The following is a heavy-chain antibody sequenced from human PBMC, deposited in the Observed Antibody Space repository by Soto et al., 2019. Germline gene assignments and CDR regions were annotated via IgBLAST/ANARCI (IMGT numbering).Heavy chain of an antibody. Sequence: QVRLVESGGGVVQPGRSLRLSCATSGFSFSNFGLHWVRQAPGKGLEWVAVMSHDGSFEDYGDSVKGRFIVSRDNSKKTLNMQMNSLTVEDTAVYYCAKGREYLWGNDRPGDGMDVWGQGTAVAVSS. D-gene: IGHD3-16*02. V-gene: IGHV3-30*18. J-gene: IGHJ6*02. CDR2: MSHDGSFE. CDR1: GFSFSNFG. CDR3: AKGREYLWGNDRPGDGMDV.